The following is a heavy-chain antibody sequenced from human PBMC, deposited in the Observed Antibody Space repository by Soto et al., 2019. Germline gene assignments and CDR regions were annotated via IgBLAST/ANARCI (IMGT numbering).Heavy chain of an antibody. J-gene: IGHJ5*02. CDR2: IYYTGNT. Sequence: QVQLQESGPGVVKPSDTLSVTCTVSGGSVSSRSHFWSWIWQPPGGGLQWIGYIYYTGNTNYSPPLTSRATLSVDTSRNQFSLRLTSVTAADTAIYYCARYDAESGSNKLDPWGQGTLVTVSS. CDR1: GGSVSSRSHF. V-gene: IGHV4-61*01. CDR3: ARYDAESGSNKLDP. D-gene: IGHD5-12*01.